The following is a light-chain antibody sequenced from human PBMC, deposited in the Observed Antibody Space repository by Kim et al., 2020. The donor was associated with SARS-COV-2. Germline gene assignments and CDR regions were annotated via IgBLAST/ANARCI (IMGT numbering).Light chain of an antibody. CDR2: DAS. Sequence: ASAGDRVTIPCRASQIIPSYLAWYHQKPGKAPKLLIYDASTLQTGVPSRFSGRGSGTDFTLTISSLQPDDFATYYCQQYNTFPPTFGQGTRVEIK. V-gene: IGKV1-5*01. CDR3: QQYNTFPPT. J-gene: IGKJ1*01. CDR1: QIIPSY.